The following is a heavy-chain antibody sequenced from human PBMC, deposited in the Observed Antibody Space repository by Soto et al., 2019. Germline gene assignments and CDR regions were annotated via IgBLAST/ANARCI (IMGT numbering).Heavy chain of an antibody. J-gene: IGHJ4*02. CDR3: ARGAPTDYGECDH. Sequence: HGFLKKQGKGLEWVAVIWYDGSEIYYAESVKGRFTISRDNSKNTLYLQMNSLRAEDTAVYYCARGAPTDYGECDHWGQGTLVTVSS. D-gene: IGHD4-17*01. V-gene: IGHV3-33*01. CDR2: IWYDGSEI.